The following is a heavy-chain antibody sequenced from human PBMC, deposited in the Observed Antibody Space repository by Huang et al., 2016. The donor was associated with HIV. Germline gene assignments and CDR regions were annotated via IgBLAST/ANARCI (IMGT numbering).Heavy chain of an antibody. J-gene: IGHJ4*02. CDR1: GGSTSAFY. Sequence: QVQLQESGPGLAKPSETLSLTCSVSGGSTSAFYWSWIRQPPRKGLEWLGDIYYSGSANYNPSLKGRVTMSIDTSKNQFSLKLNSVTAADTAVYYCAWLHSPSSLWYFDYWGQGTLLTVSS. V-gene: IGHV4-59*01. CDR2: IYYSGSA. D-gene: IGHD6-13*01. CDR3: AWLHSPSSLWYFDY.